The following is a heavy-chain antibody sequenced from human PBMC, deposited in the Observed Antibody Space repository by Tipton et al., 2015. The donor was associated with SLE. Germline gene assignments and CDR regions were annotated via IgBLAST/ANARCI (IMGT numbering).Heavy chain of an antibody. D-gene: IGHD6-13*01. CDR1: GVSIASSGYY. V-gene: IGHV4-39*07. J-gene: IGHJ4*02. Sequence: TLSLTCTVSGVSIASSGYYWGWIRQPPGKGLEWIGSIYDGRDTNYNPSLRSRVTISLDTSKNQFSLKLTSMTAADTAVYYCARDSPGMAAADWGQGTLVTVSS. CDR3: ARDSPGMAAAD. CDR2: IYDGRDT.